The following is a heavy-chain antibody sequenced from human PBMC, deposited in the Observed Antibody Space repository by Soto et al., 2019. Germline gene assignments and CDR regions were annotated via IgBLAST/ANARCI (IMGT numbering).Heavy chain of an antibody. V-gene: IGHV3-33*01. CDR3: ARCGYSYGYDY. CDR1: GFTFSSYG. CDR2: IWYDGSNK. Sequence: QVQLVESGGGVVQPGRSLRLSCAASGFTFSSYGMHWVRQAPGKGLEWVAVIWYDGSNKYYADSVKGRFTISRDNSKNTLYLQMNSMRAEDTAVYYCARCGYSYGYDYWGQGTLVTVSS. D-gene: IGHD5-18*01. J-gene: IGHJ4*02.